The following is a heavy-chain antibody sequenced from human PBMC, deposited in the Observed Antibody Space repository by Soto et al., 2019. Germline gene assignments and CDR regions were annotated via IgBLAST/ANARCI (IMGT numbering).Heavy chain of an antibody. Sequence: QVQLVESGGGVVQPGRSLRLSCAASGFSISRSAMHWVRQAPGKGLEWVAVIAYDGSNGWYADSAKGRFTISRDNSKNTVYLQMSSLRGEDTAVYYCARDLQAGTDNVNWFAPWGQGTLVTVSS. CDR1: GFSISRSA. V-gene: IGHV3-30*04. J-gene: IGHJ5*02. CDR3: ARDLQAGTDNVNWFAP. D-gene: IGHD1-1*01. CDR2: IAYDGSNG.